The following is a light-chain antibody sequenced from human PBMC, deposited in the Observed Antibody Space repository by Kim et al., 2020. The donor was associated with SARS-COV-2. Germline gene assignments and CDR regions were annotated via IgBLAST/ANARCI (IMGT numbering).Light chain of an antibody. CDR2: DAS. V-gene: IGKV1-33*01. J-gene: IGKJ4*01. Sequence: DIQMTQSPSSLSASVGDRITITCQASQDISNHLNWYQQKPGKAPQLLMYDASNLATGVPSRFSGSGSETDFTFTISSLQPEDIATDYCQQFDNQPLTFGGGTKVDIK. CDR1: QDISNH. CDR3: QQFDNQPLT.